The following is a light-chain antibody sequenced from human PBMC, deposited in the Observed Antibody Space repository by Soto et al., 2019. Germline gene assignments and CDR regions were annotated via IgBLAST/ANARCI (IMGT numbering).Light chain of an antibody. CDR1: QSVNSNY. V-gene: IGKV3-20*01. CDR3: QQHDNPPRT. J-gene: IGKJ1*01. CDR2: GAS. Sequence: EIVLTQSPGTLSLSPGERATLSCKASQSVNSNYLAWYQQKPGQGPRLLMYGASSRATGIPDRFSGSGSGTEFTLTISRLEPEDFAVYYCQQHDNPPRTFGQGTKVEIK.